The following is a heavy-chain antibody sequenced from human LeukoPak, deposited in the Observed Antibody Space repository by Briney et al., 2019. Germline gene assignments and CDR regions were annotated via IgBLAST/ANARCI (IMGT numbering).Heavy chain of an antibody. CDR3: ARRKTPMNPLTG. Sequence: ETLSLTCAVYGGSFSGYYWSWIRQPPGKGLEWIGEINHRGITNYNPSLKSRVTISVDTSKNQFSLTLNSVTAADTAVYYCARRKTPMNPLTGWGQGTLVTVSS. CDR2: INHRGIT. V-gene: IGHV4-34*01. J-gene: IGHJ4*02. CDR1: GGSFSGYY. D-gene: IGHD3-9*01.